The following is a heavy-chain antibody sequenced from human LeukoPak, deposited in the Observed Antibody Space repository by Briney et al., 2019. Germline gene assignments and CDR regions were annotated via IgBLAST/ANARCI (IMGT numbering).Heavy chain of an antibody. J-gene: IGHJ4*02. CDR3: VSPLNRY. V-gene: IGHV4-34*01. CDR2: INHSGST. Sequence: SETLSLTCAVYGGSFSGYYWSWIRQPPGKGLEWIGEINHSGSTNYNPSLKSRVTISVDTSKNQFSLKLSSVTAADTAVYYCVSPLNRYWGQGTLVTVSS. CDR1: GGSFSGYY.